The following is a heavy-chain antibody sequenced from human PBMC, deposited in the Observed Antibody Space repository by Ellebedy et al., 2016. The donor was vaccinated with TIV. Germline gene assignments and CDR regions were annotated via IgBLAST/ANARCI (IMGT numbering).Heavy chain of an antibody. CDR3: ARAHGSGSICIDF. CDR1: GASISSGDYY. V-gene: IGHV4-30-4*02. CDR2: IYYSGNT. D-gene: IGHD3-10*01. J-gene: IGHJ4*02. Sequence: SDTLSLTXTVSGASISSGDYYWSWIRQPPGKGLEWIGFIYYSGNTYYNPSLNSRLSISVDTSKNQFSLELSSVTAADTAVYYCARAHGSGSICIDFWGQGTLVTVSS.